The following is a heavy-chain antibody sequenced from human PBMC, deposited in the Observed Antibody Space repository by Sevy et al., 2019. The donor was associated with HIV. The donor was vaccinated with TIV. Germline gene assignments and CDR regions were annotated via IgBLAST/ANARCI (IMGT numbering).Heavy chain of an antibody. J-gene: IGHJ4*02. Sequence: ASVKVSCKASGYTFTGYHMHWVRQAPGQGLEWMGRINPNSGGTNFAQKFQGRVTLTRDTSISTAYMELSSLRSDDTAVYFCARDLGYSQGDSPDFWGQGTLVTVS. CDR3: ARDLGYSQGDSPDF. CDR1: GYTFTGYH. CDR2: INPNSGGT. D-gene: IGHD5-18*01. V-gene: IGHV1-2*06.